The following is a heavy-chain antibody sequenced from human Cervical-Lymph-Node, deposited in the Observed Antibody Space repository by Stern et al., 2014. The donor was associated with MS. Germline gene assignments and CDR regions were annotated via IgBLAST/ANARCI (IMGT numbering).Heavy chain of an antibody. CDR2: IFPDDSDI. CDR1: GYIFTNYW. J-gene: IGHJ4*02. V-gene: IGHV5-51*01. Sequence: EVQLVQSGAEVKEPGESLKISCKGSGYIFTNYWIGWVRQMPGKGLESMGIIFPDDSDIRYSPSFQGQVTISADESSSTAYLQWNNLKASDTAIYYCARQRYFDYWGQGTLVTVSS. CDR3: ARQRYFDY.